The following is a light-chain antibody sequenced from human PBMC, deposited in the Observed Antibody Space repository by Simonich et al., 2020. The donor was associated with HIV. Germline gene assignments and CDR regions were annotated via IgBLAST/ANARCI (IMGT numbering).Light chain of an antibody. V-gene: IGKV3D-15*01. J-gene: IGKJ4*01. Sequence: EIVMTQSPATLSVSPGESATLSCRASQSVSTYLAWYQQKPGQAPRLLIYDASSRATGIPARFSGSGSGTDFTLTISSLQAEDVAVYYCQQYYSTPPITFGGGTKVEIK. CDR1: QSVSTY. CDR2: DAS. CDR3: QQYYSTPPIT.